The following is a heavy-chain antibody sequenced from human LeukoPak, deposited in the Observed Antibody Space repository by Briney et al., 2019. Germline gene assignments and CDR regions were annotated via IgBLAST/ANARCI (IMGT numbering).Heavy chain of an antibody. CDR2: IYTSGST. CDR3: ARVYSSGWYDY. CDR1: GGSISSYH. D-gene: IGHD6-19*01. J-gene: IGHJ4*02. Sequence: PSETLSLTCTVSGGSISSYHWGWIRQPAGKGLEWIGRIYTSGSTNYNPSLKSRVTMSVDTSENQFSLRLSSVTAADTAVYYCARVYSSGWYDYWGQGTLVTVSS. V-gene: IGHV4-4*07.